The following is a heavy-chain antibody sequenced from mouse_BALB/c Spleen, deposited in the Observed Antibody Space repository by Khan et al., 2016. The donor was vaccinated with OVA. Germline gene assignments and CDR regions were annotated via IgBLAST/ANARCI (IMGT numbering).Heavy chain of an antibody. V-gene: IGHV2-6*02. CDR3: ARWFNGYSSLYAIDY. Sequence: QVQLKQSGPGLVAPSQSLSITCTASGFSLTSYGIHWVRQPPGKGLEWLVVIWRDGSTNYNSVLKSRLSISKANSKSQAFLKMNSLQTDDTAIYYCARWFNGYSSLYAIDYWGQGTSVTVSS. CDR2: IWRDGST. D-gene: IGHD2-2*01. J-gene: IGHJ4*01. CDR1: GFSLTSYG.